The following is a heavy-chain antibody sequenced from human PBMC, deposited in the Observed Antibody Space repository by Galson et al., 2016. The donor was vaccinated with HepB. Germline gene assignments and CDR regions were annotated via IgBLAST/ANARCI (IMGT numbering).Heavy chain of an antibody. CDR1: GDSVSSNSAG. J-gene: IGHJ4*02. CDR3: ARSYLLGRGFGW. Sequence: CAISGDSVSSNSAGWNWIRQSPSRGLEWLGRTFYRSNWQNDYAESVKSRITINPDTSKNQFPLQLISVTPDDTAVYYCARSYLLGRGFGWWGQGTLVTVSS. D-gene: IGHD7-27*01. V-gene: IGHV6-1*01. CDR2: TFYRSNWQN.